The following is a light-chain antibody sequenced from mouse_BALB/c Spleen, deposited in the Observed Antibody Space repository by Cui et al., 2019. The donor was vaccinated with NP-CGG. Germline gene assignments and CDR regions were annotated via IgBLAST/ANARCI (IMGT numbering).Light chain of an antibody. CDR3: ALWYSNHWV. J-gene: IGLJ1*01. V-gene: IGLV1*01. CDR2: GTN. Sequence: QEVVTQESANTTSLGETVTLTCRSSTGAVTTSNYANWVQEKPDHLFTGLIGGTNNRAPGVPARFSGSLIGDKAALTITGAQTEDETIYFCALWYSNHWVFGGGTKLTFL. CDR1: TGAVTTSNY.